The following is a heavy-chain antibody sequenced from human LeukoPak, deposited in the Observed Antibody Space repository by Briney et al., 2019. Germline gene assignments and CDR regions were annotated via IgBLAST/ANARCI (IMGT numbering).Heavy chain of an antibody. V-gene: IGHV1-46*01. Sequence: GASVKVSCKASGYTFTSYYMHWVRQAPGQGLEWMGIINPSGGSTSYAQKFQGRVTMTRDMSTSTVYMELSSLRSEDTAVYYCARDPDTAWYDFWSGYYPIPYFDYWGQGTLVTVSS. D-gene: IGHD3-3*01. CDR1: GYTFTSYY. CDR2: INPSGGST. J-gene: IGHJ4*02. CDR3: ARDPDTAWYDFWSGYYPIPYFDY.